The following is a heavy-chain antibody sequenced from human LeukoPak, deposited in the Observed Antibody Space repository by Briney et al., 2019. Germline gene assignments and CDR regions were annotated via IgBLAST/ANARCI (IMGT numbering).Heavy chain of an antibody. J-gene: IGHJ6*03. V-gene: IGHV4-34*01. CDR2: INHSGST. CDR1: GGSFSGYY. CDR3: ARVYYYCMDV. Sequence: RSSETLSLTCAVYGGSFSGYYWSWIRQPPGKGLEWIGEINHSGSTNYNTSLKSRVTISVDTSKNQFSLKLSSVTAADTAVYYCARVYYYCMDVWGKGTTVTVSS.